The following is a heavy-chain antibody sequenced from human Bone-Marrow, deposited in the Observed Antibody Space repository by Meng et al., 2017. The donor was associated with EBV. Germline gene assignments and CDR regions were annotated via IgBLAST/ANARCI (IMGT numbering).Heavy chain of an antibody. CDR2: INPNSGGT. D-gene: IGHD3-10*01. Sequence: VRLVQSGAEVKKPGASVKVSCKASGYTFTGYYMHWVRQAPGQGLEWMGRINPNSGGTNYAQKFQGRVTMTRDTSISTAYMELSRLRSDDTAVYYCARMSYGSGSYYNWFDPWGQGTLVTVSS. V-gene: IGHV1-2*06. CDR3: ARMSYGSGSYYNWFDP. CDR1: GYTFTGYY. J-gene: IGHJ5*02.